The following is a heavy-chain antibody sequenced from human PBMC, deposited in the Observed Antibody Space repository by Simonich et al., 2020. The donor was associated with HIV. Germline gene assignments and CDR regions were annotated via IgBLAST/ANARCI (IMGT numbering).Heavy chain of an antibody. J-gene: IGHJ4*02. CDR1: GGSFSGYY. V-gene: IGHV4-34*01. D-gene: IGHD3-10*01. CDR2: INHSGST. Sequence: QVQLQESGPGLLKPSETLSLTCAVYGGSFSGYYWSWIRQPPGKGLEWIGEINHSGSTNYNPSLKSRVTISVDTSKNQFSLKLSSVTAADTAVYYCARVQYYGSGSPFFDYWGQGTLVTVSS. CDR3: ARVQYYGSGSPFFDY.